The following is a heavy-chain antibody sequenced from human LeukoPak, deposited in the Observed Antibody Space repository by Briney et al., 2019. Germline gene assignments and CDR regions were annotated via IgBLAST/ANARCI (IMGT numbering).Heavy chain of an antibody. CDR3: ARGWASSWYYFDF. J-gene: IGHJ4*02. CDR1: GGSMRNYY. V-gene: IGHV4-59*01. D-gene: IGHD2-2*01. Sequence: SETLSLTCAVSGGSMRNYYWSWIRQPPGKGLEWIGYTYDSGSSSYNPSLRSRVSISIDTSRNQFSLNLSSVTAADTAVYYCARGWASSWYYFDFWGQGTLVTVSS. CDR2: TYDSGSS.